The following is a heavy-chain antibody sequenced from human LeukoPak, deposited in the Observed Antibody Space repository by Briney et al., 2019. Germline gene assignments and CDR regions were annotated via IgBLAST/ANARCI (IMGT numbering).Heavy chain of an antibody. J-gene: IGHJ4*02. Sequence: SETLSLTCTVSXXXIXSXXXSXIXXXXXXXXXXXXYIYYSGSTNYNPSLKSRVTISVDTSKNQFSLKLSSVTAADTAVYYCARLLRYFDWAPFDYWGQGTLVTVSS. V-gene: IGHV4-59*08. D-gene: IGHD3-9*01. CDR3: ARLLRYFDWAPFDY. CDR1: XXXIXSXX. CDR2: IYYSGST.